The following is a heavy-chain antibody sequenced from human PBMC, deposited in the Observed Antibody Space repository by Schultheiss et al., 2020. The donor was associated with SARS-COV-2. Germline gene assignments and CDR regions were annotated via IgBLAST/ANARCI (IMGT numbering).Heavy chain of an antibody. D-gene: IGHD3-10*01. Sequence: ASVKVSCKASGGTFSSYAISWVRQAPGQGLEWMGWMNPNSGNTGYAQKFQGRVTMTRNTSISTAYMELSSLRSEDTAVYYCARGLGFGYYGRLNLFDYWGQGTLVTVSS. CDR2: MNPNSGNT. V-gene: IGHV1-8*02. CDR3: ARGLGFGYYGRLNLFDY. CDR1: GGTFSSYA. J-gene: IGHJ4*02.